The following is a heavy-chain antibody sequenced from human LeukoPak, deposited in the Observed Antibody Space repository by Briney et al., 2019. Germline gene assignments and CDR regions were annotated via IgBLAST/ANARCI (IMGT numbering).Heavy chain of an antibody. J-gene: IGHJ4*02. V-gene: IGHV4-61*09. CDR2: IYYSGST. CDR3: ARQRDILTDFDY. CDR1: GGSISSGSYY. D-gene: IGHD3-9*01. Sequence: SQTLSLTCTVSGGSISSGSYYWSWIRQPAGKGLEWIGYIYYSGSTNYNPSLKSRVTISVDTSKNQFSLKLSSVTAADTAVYYCARQRDILTDFDYWGQGTLVTVSS.